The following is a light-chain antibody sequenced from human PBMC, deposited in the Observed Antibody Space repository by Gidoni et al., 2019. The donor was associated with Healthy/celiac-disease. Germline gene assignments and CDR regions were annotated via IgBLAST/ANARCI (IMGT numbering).Light chain of an antibody. Sequence: SYELTQTPSVSVSPAQTASITCSGDKLGDKYACWYQQKPGQSPVLVIYQDSKRPSGIPERFSGSTSGNTATLTISGPQAMDEADYYCQAWDSSTGVFGTGTKVTVL. V-gene: IGLV3-1*01. CDR3: QAWDSSTGV. CDR2: QDS. J-gene: IGLJ1*01. CDR1: KLGDKY.